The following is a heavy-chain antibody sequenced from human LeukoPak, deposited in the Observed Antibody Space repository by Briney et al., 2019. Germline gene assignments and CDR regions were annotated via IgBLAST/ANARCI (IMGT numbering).Heavy chain of an antibody. V-gene: IGHV3-23*01. Sequence: GGSLRLSCAASGFTFSSYAMSWVRQAPGKGLEWVSAISGSGGSTYYADSVKGRFTISRDNSKNTLYLQMNSLRAEDTAVYYCATSYDFWSLNYYYMDVWGKGTTVTVSS. D-gene: IGHD3-3*01. CDR3: ATSYDFWSLNYYYMDV. CDR2: ISGSGGST. J-gene: IGHJ6*03. CDR1: GFTFSSYA.